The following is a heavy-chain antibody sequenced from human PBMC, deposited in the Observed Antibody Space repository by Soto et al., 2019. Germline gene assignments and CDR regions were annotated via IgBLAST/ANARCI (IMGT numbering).Heavy chain of an antibody. V-gene: IGHV3-23*01. J-gene: IGHJ4*02. D-gene: IGHD3-3*01. CDR1: GFTFSSYA. CDR2: ISGSGGST. CDR3: AKVFARLVLAWSGYYDY. Sequence: GGSLRLSCAASGFTFSSYAMSWVRQAPGKGLEWVSAISGSGGSTYYADSVKGRFTISRDNSKNTLYLQMNSLRAEDTAVYYCAKVFARLVLAWSGYYDYWGQGTLVTVSS.